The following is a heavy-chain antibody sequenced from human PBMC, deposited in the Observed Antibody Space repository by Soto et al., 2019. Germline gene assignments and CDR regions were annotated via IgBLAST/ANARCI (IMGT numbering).Heavy chain of an antibody. Sequence: GGSLRLSCAASGFTFSSYAMSWVRQAPGKGLEWVSAISGSGGSTYYADSVKGRFTIPRVNSKNTLYLQMNSLRAEDTAVYYCAKAEDIVVVPAAIYYYYGMDVWGQGTTVTVSS. D-gene: IGHD2-2*01. CDR1: GFTFSSYA. J-gene: IGHJ6*02. CDR2: ISGSGGST. CDR3: AKAEDIVVVPAAIYYYYGMDV. V-gene: IGHV3-23*01.